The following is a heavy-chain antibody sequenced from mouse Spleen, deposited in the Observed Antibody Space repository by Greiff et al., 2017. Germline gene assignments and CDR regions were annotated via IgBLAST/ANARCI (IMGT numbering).Heavy chain of an antibody. D-gene: IGHD2-12*01. Sequence: VQLKESGPELVKPGASVKISCKASGYSFTGYYMNWVKQSPEKSLEWIGEINPSTGGTTYNQKFKAKATLTVDKSSSTAYMQLKSLTSEDSAVYYCARELRRDWYFDVWGAGTTVTVSS. V-gene: IGHV1-42*01. CDR3: ARELRRDWYFDV. J-gene: IGHJ1*01. CDR2: INPSTGGT. CDR1: GYSFTGYY.